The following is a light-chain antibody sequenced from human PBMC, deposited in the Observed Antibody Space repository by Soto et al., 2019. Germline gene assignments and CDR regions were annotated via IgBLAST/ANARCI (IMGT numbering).Light chain of an antibody. Sequence: DIQMTQSPSTLSASVGHRLTITCRASQSVSTSLAWYQQKPGIAPKLLIYQASSLENGVPSRFSGSGSGTEFTLTISSLQPDDFATYYCQQYNSYRTFGQGTKVEIK. CDR3: QQYNSYRT. J-gene: IGKJ1*01. CDR1: QSVSTS. CDR2: QAS. V-gene: IGKV1-5*03.